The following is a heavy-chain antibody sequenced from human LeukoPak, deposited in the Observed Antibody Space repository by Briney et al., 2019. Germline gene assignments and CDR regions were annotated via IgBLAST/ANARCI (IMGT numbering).Heavy chain of an antibody. J-gene: IGHJ4*02. CDR1: GFTFSNYW. Sequence: GGSLRLSCAASGFTFSNYWMHWVRQAPGKGLEWVSSISSSSSYIYYADSVKGRFTISRDNAKNSLYLQMNSLRAEDTAVYYCAREGTYYYDSSGPFEYWGQGTLVTVSS. CDR3: AREGTYYYDSSGPFEY. D-gene: IGHD3-22*01. CDR2: ISSSSSYI. V-gene: IGHV3-21*01.